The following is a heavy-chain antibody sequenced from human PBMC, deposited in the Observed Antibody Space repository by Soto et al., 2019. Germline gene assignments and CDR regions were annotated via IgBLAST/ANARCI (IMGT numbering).Heavy chain of an antibody. CDR3: AREQREDNAWGTKGIFDF. Sequence: QVQLQESGPGPVRPSETLSLTCTVSGVSVPNRFYYWIWIRQPPGKGLEWIGYAYYSGSSNYNPSLKSRVSIPVATTKNQFSLKMRSAGAADTAIYYCAREQREDNAWGTKGIFDFWGQGALVTVSS. CDR2: AYYSGSS. D-gene: IGHD2-15*01. CDR1: GVSVPNRFYY. J-gene: IGHJ4*02. V-gene: IGHV4-61*01.